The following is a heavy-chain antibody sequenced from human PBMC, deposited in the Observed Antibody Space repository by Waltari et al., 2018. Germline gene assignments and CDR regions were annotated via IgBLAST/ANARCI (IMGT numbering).Heavy chain of an antibody. CDR1: GFRLRDRY. J-gene: IGHJ4*02. CDR3: VRDLVGAPY. Sequence: EVLLVASGGGLVQPGGSLRLSCAASGFRLRDRYMDWVRQAPGKGLEWIGRTRDKANFYTAEYAASVRGRFTISTDESTNSQYLQMNSLKTEDTAVYYCVRDLVGAPYWGQGTLVTVPS. V-gene: IGHV3-72*01. D-gene: IGHD1-26*01. CDR2: TRDKANFYTA.